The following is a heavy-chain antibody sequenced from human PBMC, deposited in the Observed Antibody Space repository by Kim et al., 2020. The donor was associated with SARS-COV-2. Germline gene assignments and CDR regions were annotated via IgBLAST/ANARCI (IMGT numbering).Heavy chain of an antibody. Sequence: GGSLRLSCAASGFTFSSYSMNWVRQAPGKGLEWVSSISSSSSYIYYADSVKGRFTISRDNAKNSLYLQMNSLRAEDTAVYYCASEGYSGYDSGVYYYYGMDVWGQGTTVTVSS. J-gene: IGHJ6*02. CDR2: ISSSSSYI. D-gene: IGHD5-12*01. V-gene: IGHV3-21*01. CDR3: ASEGYSGYDSGVYYYYGMDV. CDR1: GFTFSSYS.